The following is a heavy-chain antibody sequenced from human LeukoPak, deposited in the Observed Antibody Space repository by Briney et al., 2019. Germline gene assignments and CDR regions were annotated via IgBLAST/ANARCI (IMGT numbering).Heavy chain of an antibody. D-gene: IGHD4-17*01. CDR3: ARAHDYGDSATFDY. V-gene: IGHV3-13*01. J-gene: IGHJ4*02. Sequence: GGSLRLSCAASGFTFSSYDMHWVRQATGKGLEWVSAIGTAGDTYYPGSVKGRFTISRENAKNSLYLQMNSLRAGDTAVYYCARAHDYGDSATFDYWGQGTLVTVSS. CDR1: GFTFSSYD. CDR2: IGTAGDT.